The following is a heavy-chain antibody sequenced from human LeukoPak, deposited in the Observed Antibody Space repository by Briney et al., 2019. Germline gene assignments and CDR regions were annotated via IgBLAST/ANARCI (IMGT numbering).Heavy chain of an antibody. J-gene: IGHJ6*03. V-gene: IGHV4-4*02. CDR2: IYHTGNT. D-gene: IGHD6-25*01. Sequence: PSETLSLTCAVSGGSITSANWWSWVRQSPGKELEWIGEIYHTGNTNYNPSLNSRVSISLDTSKNQFSLRLTSVTAADTAVYFCARDANGSDLHYYHMDVWGKGTTVTVSS. CDR3: ARDANGSDLHYYHMDV. CDR1: GGSITSANW.